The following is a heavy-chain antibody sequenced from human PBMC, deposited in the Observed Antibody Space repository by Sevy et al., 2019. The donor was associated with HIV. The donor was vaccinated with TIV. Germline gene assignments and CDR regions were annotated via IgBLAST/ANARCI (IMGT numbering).Heavy chain of an antibody. V-gene: IGHV2-5*02. J-gene: IGHJ5*02. CDR1: GFSLNTSSVA. CDR3: EHTRTTWTLNWFDP. D-gene: IGHD1-1*01. Sequence: SGPTLVNPTQTLTLTCTFSGFSLNTSSVAVGWIRQPPGKALEWLALIYWDDDKRYSPSLKSRLAVTQDTSKNQVVLTKTNMDLVDTATYYSEHTRTTWTLNWFDPWGQGILVTVSS. CDR2: IYWDDDK.